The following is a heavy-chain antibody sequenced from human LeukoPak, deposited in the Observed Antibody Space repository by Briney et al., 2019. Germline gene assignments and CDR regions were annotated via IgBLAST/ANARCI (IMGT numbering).Heavy chain of an antibody. CDR3: ARERGNYDILTDYYEGNGFDP. CDR2: INPNSGDT. Sequence: ASVKVSCKTSGHTFTGYYMHWVRQAPGQGLEWMGWINPNSGDTDYAQKFQGRVTMTRDTSISTAYMELTRLRSDDTAVYYCARERGNYDILTDYYEGNGFDPWGQGTLVTVSS. V-gene: IGHV1-2*02. CDR1: GHTFTGYY. J-gene: IGHJ5*02. D-gene: IGHD3-9*01.